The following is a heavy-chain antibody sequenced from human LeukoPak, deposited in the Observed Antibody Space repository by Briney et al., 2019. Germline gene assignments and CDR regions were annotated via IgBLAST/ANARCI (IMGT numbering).Heavy chain of an antibody. CDR1: GYTFTIYD. CDR2: INPSSGGT. Sequence: ASVKVSCKASGYTFTIYDINWVRQATGQGLEWMGWINPSSGGTNYAQKFQGRVTMTRDTSISTAYMELSRLRSDDTAVYYCARRRTMGYNWFDPWGQGTLVTVSS. D-gene: IGHD3-10*01. J-gene: IGHJ5*02. CDR3: ARRRTMGYNWFDP. V-gene: IGHV1-2*02.